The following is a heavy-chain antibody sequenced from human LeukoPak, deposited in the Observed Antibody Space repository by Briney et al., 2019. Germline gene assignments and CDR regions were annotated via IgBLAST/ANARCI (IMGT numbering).Heavy chain of an antibody. Sequence: ASVNVSYTPSQYTFTPSDINRVPQATGQGGEWMGWMHPNSANTGYAQKFQGRVTMTRNSSIGTAYMELSSLRSEDTAVYYCARAESWTGTTDYYYMDVWGKGTTATVSS. V-gene: IGHV1-8*01. CDR3: ARAESWTGTTDYYYMDV. D-gene: IGHD1-1*01. CDR2: MHPNSANT. J-gene: IGHJ6*03. CDR1: QYTFTPSD.